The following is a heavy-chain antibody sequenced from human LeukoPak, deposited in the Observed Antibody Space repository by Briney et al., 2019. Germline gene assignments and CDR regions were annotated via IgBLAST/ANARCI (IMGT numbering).Heavy chain of an antibody. CDR2: INPNSGGT. D-gene: IGHD6-13*01. CDR1: GYTFTGYY. Sequence: ASVKVSCKASGYTFTGYYIHWVRQAPGQGLEWMGWINPNSGGTNYAQKFQGRVTMTRDTSISTAYMDLSRLRSDDTAVYYCAFSSWPQYWFDPWGQGTLVTVSS. J-gene: IGHJ5*02. CDR3: AFSSWPQYWFDP. V-gene: IGHV1-2*02.